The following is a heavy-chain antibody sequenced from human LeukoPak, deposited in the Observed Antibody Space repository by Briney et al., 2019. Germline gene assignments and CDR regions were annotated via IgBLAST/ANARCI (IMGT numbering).Heavy chain of an antibody. J-gene: IGHJ4*02. Sequence: SETLSLTCAVYGGSFSGYYWSWIRQPPGKGLEWIGEINHSGSTNYNPSLKSRVTISVDTSKNQFSLKLSSVTAADTAVYYCARGYSGSYPDPYYFDYWGQRTLVTVSS. V-gene: IGHV4-34*01. CDR1: GGSFSGYY. CDR3: ARGYSGSYPDPYYFDY. CDR2: INHSGST. D-gene: IGHD1-26*01.